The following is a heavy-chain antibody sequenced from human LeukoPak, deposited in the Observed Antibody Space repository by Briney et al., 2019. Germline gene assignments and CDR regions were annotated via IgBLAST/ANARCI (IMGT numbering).Heavy chain of an antibody. CDR1: GFTFSNFA. Sequence: PGGSLRLSCAASGFTFSNFAMHWVRQAPGKGLEWVAVISYDGSNKYYADSVKGRFTISRDNSKNTLYLQMNSLRAEDTAVYYCAKGRRAPLVGTITKSWIDYWGQGTLVTVSS. J-gene: IGHJ4*02. V-gene: IGHV3-30*04. CDR3: AKGRRAPLVGTITKSWIDY. CDR2: ISYDGSNK. D-gene: IGHD1-7*01.